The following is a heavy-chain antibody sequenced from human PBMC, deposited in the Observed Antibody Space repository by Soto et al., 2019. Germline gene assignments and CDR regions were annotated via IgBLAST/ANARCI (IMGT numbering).Heavy chain of an antibody. CDR3: AKDPIGYSGYFDY. CDR1: GFTFSSYG. J-gene: IGHJ4*02. V-gene: IGHV3-30*18. CDR2: ISYDGSNK. D-gene: IGHD5-12*01. Sequence: QVQLVESGGGVVQPGRSLRLSCAASGFTFSSYGMHWVRQAPGKGLEWVAVISYDGSNKYYADSVKGRFTISRDNSKNTLYLQMNSLRAEDTAVYYCAKDPIGYSGYFDYWGQGTLVTVSS.